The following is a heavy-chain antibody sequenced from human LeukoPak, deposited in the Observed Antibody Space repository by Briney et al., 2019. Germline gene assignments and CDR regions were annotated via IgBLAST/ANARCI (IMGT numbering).Heavy chain of an antibody. D-gene: IGHD5-24*01. V-gene: IGHV4-31*03. J-gene: IGHJ4*02. CDR3: ASLNAGWFDY. CDR2: IYYSGST. Sequence: PSETLSLTCTVSGGSISSGGYYWSWIRQHPGKGLEWIEYIYYSGSTYYNPSLKSRVTISVDTSKNQFSLKLSSVTAADTAVCYCASLNAGWFDYWGQGTLVTVSS. CDR1: GGSISSGGYY.